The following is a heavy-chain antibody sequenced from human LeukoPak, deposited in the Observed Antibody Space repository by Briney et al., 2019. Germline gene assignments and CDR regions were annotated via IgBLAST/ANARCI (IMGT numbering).Heavy chain of an antibody. J-gene: IGHJ4*02. CDR2: IYYSGST. CDR1: GGSFSGYY. D-gene: IGHD6-13*01. V-gene: IGHV4-34*09. CDR3: AREIAAAGTGFDY. Sequence: SETLSLTCAVYGGSFSGYYWSWIRQPPGKGLEWIGYIYYSGSTYYNPSLKSRVTISVDTSKNQFSLKLSSVTAADTAVYYCAREIAAAGTGFDYWGQGTLVTVSS.